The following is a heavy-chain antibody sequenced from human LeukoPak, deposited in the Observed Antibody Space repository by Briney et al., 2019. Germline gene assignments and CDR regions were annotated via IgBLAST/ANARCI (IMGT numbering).Heavy chain of an antibody. CDR2: IYYSGST. D-gene: IGHD3-22*01. CDR3: ARDRFDDSSGYYYHYYYYMDV. CDR1: GGSISSYY. Sequence: PSETLSLTCTVSGGSISSYYWSWIRQPPGKGLEWIGYIYYSGSTNYNPSLKSRVTISVDTSKSQFSLKVSSVTAADTAVYYCARDRFDDSSGYYYHYYYYMDVWGKGTTVTVSS. J-gene: IGHJ6*03. V-gene: IGHV4-59*12.